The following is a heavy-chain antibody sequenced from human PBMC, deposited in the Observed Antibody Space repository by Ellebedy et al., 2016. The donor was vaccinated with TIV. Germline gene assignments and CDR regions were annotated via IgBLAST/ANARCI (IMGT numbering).Heavy chain of an antibody. J-gene: IGHJ6*02. D-gene: IGHD2-2*01. CDR2: IIPIFGTA. CDR1: VGTFSSYA. V-gene: IGHV1-69*13. CDR3: ATKGPPVYCSSTSCYLDYYYGMDV. Sequence: AASVNVSCKASVGTFSSYAISGVRQAPGQGREWMGGIIPIFGTANYAQKFQGRVTITADESTSTAYMELSSLRSEDTAVYYCATKGPPVYCSSTSCYLDYYYGMDVWGQGTTVTVSS.